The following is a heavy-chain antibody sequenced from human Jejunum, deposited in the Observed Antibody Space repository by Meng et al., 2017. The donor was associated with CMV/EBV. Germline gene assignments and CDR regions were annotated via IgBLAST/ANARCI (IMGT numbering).Heavy chain of an antibody. CDR2: INPSGGTT. CDR1: YTFTAYY. Sequence: YTFTAYYVHWVRQAPGQGLEWMGMINPSGGTTTYAQRLQDRVSMTRDMSTSTVYMELSSLRSEDTAIYYCVWGIFDFNMHQRIYHFNEWGQGTLVTVSS. V-gene: IGHV1-46*04. D-gene: IGHD3-3*01. CDR3: VWGIFDFNMHQRIYHFNE. J-gene: IGHJ4*02.